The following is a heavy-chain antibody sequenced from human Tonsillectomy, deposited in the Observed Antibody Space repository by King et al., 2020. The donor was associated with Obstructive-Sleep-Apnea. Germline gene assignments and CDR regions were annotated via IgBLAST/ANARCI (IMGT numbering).Heavy chain of an antibody. CDR1: GGSINSYY. CDR2: ISYSGST. V-gene: IGHV4-59*01. Sequence: VQLQESGPGLVKPSETLSLTCTVSGGSINSYYWSWIRQTPGKGLDWIGYISYSGSTNYNPSLKSRVTISVDTSKNQFSLKLSSVTAADTAVYYCARDRVGRGGYNRINNWGQGTLVTVSS. J-gene: IGHJ4*02. D-gene: IGHD5-24*01. CDR3: ARDRVGRGGYNRINN.